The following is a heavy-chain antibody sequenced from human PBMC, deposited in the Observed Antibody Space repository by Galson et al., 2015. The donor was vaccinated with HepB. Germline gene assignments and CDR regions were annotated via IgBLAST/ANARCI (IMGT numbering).Heavy chain of an antibody. CDR1: RFTFSNYA. Sequence: SLRLSCAASRFTFSNYAMNWVRQAPGKGLEWVSGTSAAGGGTYYADSVKGRFTISRDNSKNTLYLQLSSLRAEDTALYYCARFVAWAQRGPDYWGQGTLVTVSS. CDR3: ARFVAWAQRGPDY. J-gene: IGHJ4*02. D-gene: IGHD3-3*01. V-gene: IGHV3-23*01. CDR2: TSAAGGGT.